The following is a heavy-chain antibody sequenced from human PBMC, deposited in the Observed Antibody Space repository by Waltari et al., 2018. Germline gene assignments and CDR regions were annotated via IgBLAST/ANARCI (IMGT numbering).Heavy chain of an antibody. CDR2: IRGYKCVT. CDR3: ARRGFCTNGVCNLDY. V-gene: IGHV1-18*01. Sequence: QVQLVQSGAEVKKPGASVKVSCKASGYSFTSYGISWVRQAPVQWLEWMGWIRGYKCVTQYAQKLQDRVTMTTYTYTTTAYMELRSLRSDDTAVYYCARRGFCTNGVCNLDYWGQGTLVTVSS. J-gene: IGHJ4*02. D-gene: IGHD2-8*01. CDR1: GYSFTSYG.